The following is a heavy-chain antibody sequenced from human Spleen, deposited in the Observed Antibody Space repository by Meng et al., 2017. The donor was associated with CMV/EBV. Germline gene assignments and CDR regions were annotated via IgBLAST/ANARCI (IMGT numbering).Heavy chain of an antibody. CDR3: ARDYDRGLEY. CDR1: GFTFSSSW. V-gene: IGHV3-7*01. Sequence: LSCPASGFTFSSSWMSWFRHAPGKGLEWVANIKKDGSEKYYVDSVKGRFTISRDNAKNSLYLQMNSLRAEDTAVYYCARDYDRGLEYWGQGTLVTVSS. CDR2: IKKDGSEK. J-gene: IGHJ4*02. D-gene: IGHD3-10*01.